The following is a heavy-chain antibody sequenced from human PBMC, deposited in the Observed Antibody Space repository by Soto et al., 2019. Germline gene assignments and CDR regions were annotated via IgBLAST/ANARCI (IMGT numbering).Heavy chain of an antibody. CDR1: GGTXTSDA. Sequence: SXKVSFKASGGTXTSDAVRLVRQAPGQGLEWIGGLIPILGTTHYAQKFQGRVTITADESTNTAYIELSILRSYDTAVYYCARASGYVSGWYHDYWGQGTRGTVSS. D-gene: IGHD6-19*01. CDR3: ARASGYVSGWYHDY. CDR2: LIPILGTT. J-gene: IGHJ4*02. V-gene: IGHV1-69*13.